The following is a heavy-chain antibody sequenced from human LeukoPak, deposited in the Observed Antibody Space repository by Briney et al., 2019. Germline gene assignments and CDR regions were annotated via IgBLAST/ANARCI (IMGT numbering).Heavy chain of an antibody. V-gene: IGHV4-31*03. J-gene: IGHJ4*02. CDR3: ARSRGYSGYSTIDY. CDR2: IYYSGST. Sequence: SETLSLTCTVSGVSINSGGYYWSWIRQHPGKGLEWIGYIYYSGSTYYNPSLKSRVTISVDTSKNQFSLKLSSVTAADTAVYYCARSRGYSGYSTIDYWGQGTLVTVSS. D-gene: IGHD5-12*01. CDR1: GVSINSGGYY.